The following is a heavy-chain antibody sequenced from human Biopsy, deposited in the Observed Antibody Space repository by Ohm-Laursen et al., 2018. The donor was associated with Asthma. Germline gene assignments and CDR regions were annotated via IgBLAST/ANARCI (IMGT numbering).Heavy chain of an antibody. J-gene: IGHJ4*02. V-gene: IGHV3-53*01. CDR3: ARGDSSNWSHYYFDY. CDR2: IYSGGTS. CDR1: GFAVSRDY. D-gene: IGHD3-22*01. Sequence: SLRLSCAASGFAVSRDYMFWVRQAPGKGLEWVSVIYSGGTSHTADSVRDRFTISRDYSKNTLYLQMHSLRAEDTADYYCARGDSSNWSHYYFDYWGQGTLVTVSS.